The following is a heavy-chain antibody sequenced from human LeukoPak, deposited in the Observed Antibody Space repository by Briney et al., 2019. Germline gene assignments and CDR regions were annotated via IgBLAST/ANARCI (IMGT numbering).Heavy chain of an antibody. D-gene: IGHD2-15*01. CDR3: ARGYCSGASCFFDY. CDR1: GGSISSGSYY. Sequence: SETLTLTCTVSGGSISSGSYYWSWIRQPAGKGLERIGRIYTSGSTNYNPSLKSRVTISVDTSKNQFSLKLSSVTAADTAVYYCARGYCSGASCFFDYWGQGTLVTVSS. CDR2: IYTSGST. J-gene: IGHJ4*02. V-gene: IGHV4-61*02.